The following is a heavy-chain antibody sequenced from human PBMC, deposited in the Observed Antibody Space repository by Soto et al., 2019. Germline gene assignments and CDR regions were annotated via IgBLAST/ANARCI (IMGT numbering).Heavy chain of an antibody. Sequence: QVQLVESGGGVVQPGRSLRLSCAASGFTFSSYAMHWVRQAPGKGLEWVAVISYDGSNKYYADSVKGRFTISRDNSKNMLYLQMNSLRAEDTAVYYCARGNVLRLFRPNNYYYGMDVWGQGTTVTVSS. J-gene: IGHJ6*02. V-gene: IGHV3-30-3*01. CDR2: ISYDGSNK. D-gene: IGHD3-3*01. CDR3: ARGNVLRLFRPNNYYYGMDV. CDR1: GFTFSSYA.